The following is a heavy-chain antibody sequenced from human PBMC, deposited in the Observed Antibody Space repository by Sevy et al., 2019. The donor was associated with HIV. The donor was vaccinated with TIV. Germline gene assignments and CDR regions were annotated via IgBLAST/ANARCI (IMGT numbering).Heavy chain of an antibody. CDR3: ARGGRWLQLDY. V-gene: IGHV4-59*01. Sequence: SETMSLTCTVSGGSISSYYWSWIRQPPGKGLEWIGYIYYSGSTNYNPSLKSRVTISVDTSKNQFSLKLSSVTAADTAVYYCARGGRWLQLDYWGQGTLVTVSS. CDR1: GGSISSYY. D-gene: IGHD5-12*01. CDR2: IYYSGST. J-gene: IGHJ4*02.